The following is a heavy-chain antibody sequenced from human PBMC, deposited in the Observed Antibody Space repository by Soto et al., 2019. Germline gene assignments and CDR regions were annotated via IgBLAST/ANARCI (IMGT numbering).Heavy chain of an antibody. CDR1: GYSISSGSY. CDR2: IYHGGTT. J-gene: IGHJ4*01. V-gene: IGHV4-38-2*02. CDR3: SRAHVIVVAGSTFDY. Sequence: PSETLSLTCNVSGYSISSGSYWGWIRQPPGKGPEWIASIYHGGTTFSNPSLKSRVGISVDTSKDQVSLILRSVSAADTAVYFCSRAHVIVVAGSTFDYWGHGILVTVSS. D-gene: IGHD6-19*01.